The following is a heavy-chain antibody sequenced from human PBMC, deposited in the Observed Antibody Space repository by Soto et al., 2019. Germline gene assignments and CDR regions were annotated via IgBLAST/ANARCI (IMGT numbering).Heavy chain of an antibody. Sequence: PGGSLRLSCAASGFTFSSYWMSWVRQAPGKGLEWVANIKQDGSEKYYVDSVKGRFTVSRDNAKNSLSLQMNSLRVEDTAVYYCAKVRQKFTMAPDVFDFWGQGTLVTVSS. CDR1: GFTFSSYW. CDR2: IKQDGSEK. V-gene: IGHV3-7*03. J-gene: IGHJ4*02. CDR3: AKVRQKFTMAPDVFDF. D-gene: IGHD3-10*01.